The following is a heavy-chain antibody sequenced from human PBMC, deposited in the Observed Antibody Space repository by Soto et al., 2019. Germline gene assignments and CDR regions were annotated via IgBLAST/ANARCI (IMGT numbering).Heavy chain of an antibody. CDR2: IYSGENA. V-gene: IGHV3-53*01. J-gene: IGHJ3*02. Sequence: EVQLVQSGGGLVQPGGSLRLSCAGYGVTVTRNYMNWVRQAPGKGLEWVSVIYSGENAYYADSVAGRFTISRDNSKNTLYLQMNSLRVEDTAGYYCARDLDAFDTWGQGTTVIVSS. CDR1: GVTVTRNY. CDR3: ARDLDAFDT.